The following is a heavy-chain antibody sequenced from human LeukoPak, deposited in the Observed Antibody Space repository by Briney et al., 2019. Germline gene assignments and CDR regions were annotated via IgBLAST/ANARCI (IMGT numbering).Heavy chain of an antibody. D-gene: IGHD6-19*01. CDR2: IYTSGST. V-gene: IGHV4-4*07. Sequence: KSSETLSLTCTVSGGSITNYYWSWIRQPAGKGLEWIGRIYTSGSTNYNPSLNSRVTMSVDTSKNQFSLKLSSVTAADTAVYYCARENDLGYSSGWAHLGYDALDIWGQGTTVAVSS. CDR3: ARENDLGYSSGWAHLGYDALDI. CDR1: GGSITNYY. J-gene: IGHJ3*02.